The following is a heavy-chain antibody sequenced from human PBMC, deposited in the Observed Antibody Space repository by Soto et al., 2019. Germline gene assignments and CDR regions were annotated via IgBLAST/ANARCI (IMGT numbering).Heavy chain of an antibody. Sequence: GASVKVSCKVSGYTLTELSMHWVRQAPGKGLEWMGGFDPEDGETIYAQKFQGRVTMTEDTSTDTAYMELSSLRSEDTAVYYCARDFSLDPVGAKLARNWFDPWGQGTLVTVSS. CDR1: GYTLTELS. V-gene: IGHV1-24*01. CDR2: FDPEDGET. D-gene: IGHD3-16*01. CDR3: ARDFSLDPVGAKLARNWFDP. J-gene: IGHJ5*02.